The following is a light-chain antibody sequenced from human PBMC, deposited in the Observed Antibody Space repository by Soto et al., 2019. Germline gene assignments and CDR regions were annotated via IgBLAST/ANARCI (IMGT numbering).Light chain of an antibody. CDR3: QQRSNWPPPT. Sequence: EIVLTQSPATLSLSPGERATLSCRASQSVSSYLAWYQQKPGQAPRLLIYDASNRATGTPARISGSGSGTAFTLTISSLEPEGFAVYYCQQRSNWPPPTFGGGTKVEIK. CDR2: DAS. CDR1: QSVSSY. J-gene: IGKJ4*01. V-gene: IGKV3-11*01.